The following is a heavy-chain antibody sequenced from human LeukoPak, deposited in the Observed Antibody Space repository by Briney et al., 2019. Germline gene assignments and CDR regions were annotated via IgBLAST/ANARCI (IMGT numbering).Heavy chain of an antibody. CDR2: ISGSGGST. Sequence: GGSLRLSCAASGFIFSRYAMTWVRQAPGKGLEWVSSISGSGGSTYYADSVKGRFTISRDNSKNTLYLQMNSLRAEDTAVYYCAKDPSIAVAATGAFDIWGQGTMVTVSS. V-gene: IGHV3-23*01. CDR3: AKDPSIAVAATGAFDI. J-gene: IGHJ3*02. D-gene: IGHD6-19*01. CDR1: GFIFSRYA.